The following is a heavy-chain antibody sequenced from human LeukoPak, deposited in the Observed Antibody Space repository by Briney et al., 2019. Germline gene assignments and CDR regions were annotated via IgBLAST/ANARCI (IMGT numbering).Heavy chain of an antibody. D-gene: IGHD6-13*01. V-gene: IGHV3-23*01. CDR3: AKGFAAGIVSWFDP. CDR1: GFIFSNYA. Sequence: QPGGSLRLSCAVSGFIFSNYAMSWVRQAPGKGLEWVSAISGSGGSTYYADSVKGRFTISRDNSKNTLYLQMNSLRAEDTAVYYCAKGFAAGIVSWFDPWGQGTLVTVSS. J-gene: IGHJ5*02. CDR2: ISGSGGST.